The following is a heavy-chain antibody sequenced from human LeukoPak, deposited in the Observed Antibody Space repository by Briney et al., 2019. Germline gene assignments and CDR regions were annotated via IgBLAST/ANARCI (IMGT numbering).Heavy chain of an antibody. D-gene: IGHD4-17*01. V-gene: IGHV3-48*03. CDR1: GFTFSSYE. CDR2: ISSSGSTI. CDR3: ARSYGDRDHDAFDI. J-gene: IGHJ3*02. Sequence: PGGSLRLSCAASGFTFSSYEMNWVRQAPGKGLEWVSYISSSGSTIYYADSVKGRFTISRDNAKNSLYLQMNSLRAEDTAVYYCARSYGDRDHDAFDIWGQGTMVTVSS.